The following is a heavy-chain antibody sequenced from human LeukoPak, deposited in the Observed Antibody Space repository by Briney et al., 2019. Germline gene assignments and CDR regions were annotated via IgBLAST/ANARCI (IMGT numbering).Heavy chain of an antibody. J-gene: IGHJ4*02. CDR3: AKGRGYCTGGSCYSDY. Sequence: GGSLRLSGTASGFTFSNYAMSWVRQAPGKGLEWVSTISGSDGSTYYADSVKGRFTISRDNSKNTLYLQMNSLRVEDTAIYYCAKGRGYCTGGSCYSDYWGQETLVTVSS. V-gene: IGHV3-23*01. D-gene: IGHD2-15*01. CDR1: GFTFSNYA. CDR2: ISGSDGST.